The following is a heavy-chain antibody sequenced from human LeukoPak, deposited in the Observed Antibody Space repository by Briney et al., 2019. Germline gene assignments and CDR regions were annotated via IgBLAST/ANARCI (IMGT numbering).Heavy chain of an antibody. D-gene: IGHD3-3*01. V-gene: IGHV4-30-4*08. CDR3: ARESRITIFGVVTYYFDY. Sequence: PSETLSLTCTVSGGSISSGDYYWSWIRQPPGKGLEWIGYIYYSGSTYYNPSLKSRVTISVDTSKNQFSLKLSFVTAADTAVYYCARESRITIFGVVTYYFDYWGQGTLVTVSS. J-gene: IGHJ4*02. CDR1: GGSISSGDYY. CDR2: IYYSGST.